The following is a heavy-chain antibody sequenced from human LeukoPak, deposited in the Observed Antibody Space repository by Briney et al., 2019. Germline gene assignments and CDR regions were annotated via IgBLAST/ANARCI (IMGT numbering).Heavy chain of an antibody. V-gene: IGHV3-74*01. CDR3: ARQYYGSGSVGMDV. CDR1: GFTFSSYW. J-gene: IGHJ6*02. Sequence: PGGSLRLSCVASGFTFSSYWMHWVRQDPRKGLVWVSRINGDGRNINYADSVRGRFTISRDNAKNTLYLQMNTLRVEDTAVYYCARQYYGSGSVGMDVWGQGTTVTVSS. D-gene: IGHD3-10*01. CDR2: INGDGRNI.